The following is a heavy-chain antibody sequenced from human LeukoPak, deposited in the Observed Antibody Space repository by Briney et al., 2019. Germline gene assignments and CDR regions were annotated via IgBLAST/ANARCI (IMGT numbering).Heavy chain of an antibody. CDR1: GFTFSSYD. CDR2: IGTAGDT. CDR3: ARGRSYYPQHYYYYGMDV. J-gene: IGHJ6*02. V-gene: IGHV3-13*04. D-gene: IGHD1-26*01. Sequence: GGSLRLSCAASGFTFSSYDMHWVRQATGKGLEWVSAIGTAGDTYYPGSVKGRFTISRENAKNSLYLQMNSLRAGDTAVYYCARGRSYYPQHYYYYGMDVWGQGATVTVSS.